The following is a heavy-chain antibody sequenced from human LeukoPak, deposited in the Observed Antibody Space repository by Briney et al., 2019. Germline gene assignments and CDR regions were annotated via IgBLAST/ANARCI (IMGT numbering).Heavy chain of an antibody. CDR1: GFTFSSYG. CDR3: ASYNWNYFDY. J-gene: IGHJ4*02. D-gene: IGHD1-20*01. V-gene: IGHV3-30*02. CDR2: IRYDGSNK. Sequence: PGGSLRLSCAASGFTFSSYGMHWVRQAPGKGLEWVAFIRYDGSNKYYADSVKGRFTISRDNSKNTLYLQMNSLRAEDTAVYYCASYNWNYFDYWGQGTLVTVSS.